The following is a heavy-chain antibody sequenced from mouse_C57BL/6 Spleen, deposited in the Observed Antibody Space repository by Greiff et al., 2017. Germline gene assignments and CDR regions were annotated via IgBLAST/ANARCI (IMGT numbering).Heavy chain of an antibody. CDR2: TWWGDDK. D-gene: IGHD2-3*01. V-gene: IGHV8-8*01. CDR3: AGIEDDGYYGESAMDD. J-gene: IGHJ4*01. Sequence: QVTLKESGPGILQPSPTLSLTCSFSGFSLSTFGMGVVRLRHPSGQGLEWLAHTWWGDDKYYNPALKSRLTISKDTSKNHVFLKIANVDTADTATDDCAGIEDDGYYGESAMDDWGQGTSVTVSS. CDR1: GFSLSTFGMG.